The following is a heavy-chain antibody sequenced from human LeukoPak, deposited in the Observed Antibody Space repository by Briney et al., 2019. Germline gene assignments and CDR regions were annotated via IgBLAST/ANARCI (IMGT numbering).Heavy chain of an antibody. CDR3: ARTTTSVPGADQEGDY. V-gene: IGHV4-34*01. J-gene: IGHJ4*02. D-gene: IGHD2-2*01. Sequence: SETLSLTCAVYGGFFSGYYWSWIRQPPGKGLEWIGEINHSGSTNYNPSLESRVIISVDTSKNQFSLKLSSVTAADTAVYYCARTTTSVPGADQEGDYWGQGTLVTVSS. CDR2: INHSGST. CDR1: GGFFSGYY.